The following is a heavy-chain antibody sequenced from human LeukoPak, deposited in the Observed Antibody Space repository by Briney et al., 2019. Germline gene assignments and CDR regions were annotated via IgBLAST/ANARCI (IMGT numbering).Heavy chain of an antibody. CDR1: GGSFSPYY. D-gene: IGHD6-13*01. CDR3: ASPRAERSTWYAVDY. CDR2: IYYSGST. Sequence: PSETLSLTCTVSGGSFSPYYWIWIRQPPGKGLEWIGYIYYSGSTNYNPSLQSRVTISVDTSKNQFSLRLSSVTAADTAVYYCASPRAERSTWYAVDYWGQGTLVTVSA. V-gene: IGHV4-59*01. J-gene: IGHJ4*02.